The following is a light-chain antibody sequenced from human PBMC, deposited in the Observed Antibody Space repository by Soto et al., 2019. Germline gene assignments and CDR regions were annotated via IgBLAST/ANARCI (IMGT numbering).Light chain of an antibody. CDR1: QTISSN. J-gene: IGKJ4*01. Sequence: VMTQSQATLSLSPGERATLSGRANQTISSNLSWYQQKPRQAPRLLIYSPSTRPTGFPPRLSGSGSGTQFFLTISSLQSENFTVYYCQHYKDWVGTVSGGTK. V-gene: IGKV3-15*01. CDR2: SPS. CDR3: QHYKDWVGT.